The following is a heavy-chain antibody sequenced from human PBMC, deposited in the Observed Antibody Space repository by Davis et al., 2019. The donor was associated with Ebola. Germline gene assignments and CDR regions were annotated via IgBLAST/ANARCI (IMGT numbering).Heavy chain of an antibody. CDR3: ARHLYGDYVFDY. J-gene: IGHJ4*02. Sequence: SVKVSCKASGYTFTNYAISWVRQAPGQGLEWMGGIIPIFGTANYAQKFQGRVTITADESTSTAYMELSSLRSEDTAVYYCARHLYGDYVFDYWGQGTLVTVSS. CDR2: IIPIFGTA. V-gene: IGHV1-69*13. D-gene: IGHD4-17*01. CDR1: GYTFTNYA.